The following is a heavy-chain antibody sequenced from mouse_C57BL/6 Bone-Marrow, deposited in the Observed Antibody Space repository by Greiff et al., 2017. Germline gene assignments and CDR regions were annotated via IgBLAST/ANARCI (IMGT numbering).Heavy chain of an antibody. Sequence: EVKVVESGGDLVKPGGSLKLSCAASGFTFSSYGMSWVRQTPDKRLEWVATISSGGSYTYYPDSVKGRFTISRDNAKNTLYLQMSSLKSEDTAMYYCAGFYDGYYEAMDYWGQGTSVTVSS. J-gene: IGHJ4*01. V-gene: IGHV5-6*01. CDR1: GFTFSSYG. CDR3: AGFYDGYYEAMDY. CDR2: ISSGGSYT. D-gene: IGHD2-3*01.